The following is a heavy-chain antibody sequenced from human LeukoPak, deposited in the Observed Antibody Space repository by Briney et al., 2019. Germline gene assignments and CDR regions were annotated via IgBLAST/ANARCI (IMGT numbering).Heavy chain of an antibody. CDR1: GYTFTSYA. V-gene: IGHV1-3*01. Sequence: ASVKVSCKASGYTFTSYAMHWVRQAPGQRLEWMGWINAGNGNTKYSQKFQGRVTITRDTSASTAYMELSSLRSEDTAVYYCALSWGYYDSSGYYHGVDAFDIWGQGTMVTVSS. D-gene: IGHD3-22*01. CDR3: ALSWGYYDSSGYYHGVDAFDI. J-gene: IGHJ3*02. CDR2: INAGNGNT.